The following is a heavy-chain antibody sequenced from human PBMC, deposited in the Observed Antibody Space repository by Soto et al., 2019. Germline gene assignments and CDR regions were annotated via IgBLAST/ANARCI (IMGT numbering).Heavy chain of an antibody. CDR2: MSYDGGYK. Sequence: QVQLVESGGGVVQPGTSLRLSCAAFGFTFSSYGMHWVRQAPGKGLEWVAGMSYDGGYKAFGDPAKGRFTISRDNSKNTLYLHMDRLIVEDTAVYYCVNGRLLGSQNNAEFDFWGQGTLVTVSS. V-gene: IGHV3-30*03. CDR3: VNGRLLGSQNNAEFDF. J-gene: IGHJ4*02. CDR1: GFTFSSYG. D-gene: IGHD7-27*01.